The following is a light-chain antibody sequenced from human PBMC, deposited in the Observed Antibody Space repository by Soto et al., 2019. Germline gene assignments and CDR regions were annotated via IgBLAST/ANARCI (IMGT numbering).Light chain of an antibody. CDR2: GAS. J-gene: IGKJ1*01. CDR1: QSVSSSY. CDR3: QQYETSPRT. V-gene: IGKV3-20*01. Sequence: EIVLTQSPGTLSLSPGERATLSCRASQSVSSSYLAWYQQKPGQAPRLLIYGASSRATGIPARFSGSGSGTDFTLTISSLEPEDFAVYYCQQYETSPRTFGQGTKV.